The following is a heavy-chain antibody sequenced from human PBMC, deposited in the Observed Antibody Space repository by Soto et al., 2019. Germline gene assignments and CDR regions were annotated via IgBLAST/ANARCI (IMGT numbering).Heavy chain of an antibody. J-gene: IGHJ4*02. CDR3: ARDMKATHYYGSGSYSLSY. CDR1: GYTFTGYY. D-gene: IGHD3-10*01. V-gene: IGHV1-2*04. Sequence: ASVKVSCKASGYTFTGYYMHWVRQAPGQGLEWMGWINPNSGGTNYAQKFQGWVTMTRDTSISTAYMELSRLRSDDTAVYYCARDMKATHYYGSGSYSLSYWGQGTLVTVSS. CDR2: INPNSGGT.